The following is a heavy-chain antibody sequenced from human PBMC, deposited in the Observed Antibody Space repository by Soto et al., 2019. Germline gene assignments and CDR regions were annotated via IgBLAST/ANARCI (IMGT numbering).Heavy chain of an antibody. Sequence: EVQLLESGGGLVQPGGSLRLSCAASGFTFSSYAMSWVRQAPGKGLEWVSAISGSGGSTYYADSVKGRFTISRDNSKNTLYLQMNNLRAEDTAVYYCAKAAPLGYCSGGSCYSRGYFDYWGQGTLVTVSS. V-gene: IGHV3-23*01. D-gene: IGHD2-15*01. CDR3: AKAAPLGYCSGGSCYSRGYFDY. CDR2: ISGSGGST. CDR1: GFTFSSYA. J-gene: IGHJ4*02.